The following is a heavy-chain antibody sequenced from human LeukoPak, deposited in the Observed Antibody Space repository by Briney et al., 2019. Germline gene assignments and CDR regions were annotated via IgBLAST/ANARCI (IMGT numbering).Heavy chain of an antibody. CDR2: IYYSGST. CDR1: GGSISSYY. J-gene: IGHJ4*02. D-gene: IGHD6-19*01. Sequence: PSETLSLTCTVSGGSISSYYWSWIRQPPGKGLEWIGYIYYSGSTNYNPSLKGRVTISVDTSKNQFSLNLSSVTAADTAVYYCARDLLSTAGDFDYWGQGTLVTVLS. CDR3: ARDLLSTAGDFDY. V-gene: IGHV4-59*01.